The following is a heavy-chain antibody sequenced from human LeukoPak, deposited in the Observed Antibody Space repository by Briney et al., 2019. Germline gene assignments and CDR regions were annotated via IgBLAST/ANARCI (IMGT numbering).Heavy chain of an antibody. J-gene: IGHJ4*02. CDR3: ARTSQLDY. CDR1: SASVSSYY. Sequence: SETLSLTCTISSASVSSYYWSWIRQPPGKGLEWIGYIYHSGSTNYNPSLKSRVTISLDTSKNQFSLKLSSVTAADTAVYYCARTSQLDYWGQGTLVTVSS. V-gene: IGHV4-59*02. CDR2: IYHSGST.